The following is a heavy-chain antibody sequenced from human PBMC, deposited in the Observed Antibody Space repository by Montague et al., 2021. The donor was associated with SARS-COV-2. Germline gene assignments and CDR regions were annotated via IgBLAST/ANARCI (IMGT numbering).Heavy chain of an antibody. Sequence: SETLSLTCAVSDDSITSSTYYWAWIRQPPGKGLEWIGSFYYTGSTYYNPSLKSRVTMSVDTSKKHFSLNLNSVTAADTAVYYCARGLMSINMMVVIMTGAPTWLDSWGQGTLVTVSP. J-gene: IGHJ5*01. CDR2: FYYTGST. CDR1: DDSITSSTYY. CDR3: ARGLMSINMMVVIMTGAPTWLDS. D-gene: IGHD3-22*01. V-gene: IGHV4-39*02.